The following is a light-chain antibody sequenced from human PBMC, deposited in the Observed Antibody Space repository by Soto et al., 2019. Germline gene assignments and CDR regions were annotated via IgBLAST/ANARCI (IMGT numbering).Light chain of an antibody. V-gene: IGLV2-11*01. Sequence: QSALTQPRSVSGSPGQSVTISCTGSSNDVGYYNYVSWYQQHPGKAPKVIIYDVSKRPSGVPDRFSGSKSGNTASLTISGLQAEDEADYYCCSYAGSYTYVFGTGTKVTVL. J-gene: IGLJ1*01. CDR3: CSYAGSYTYV. CDR2: DVS. CDR1: SNDVGYYNY.